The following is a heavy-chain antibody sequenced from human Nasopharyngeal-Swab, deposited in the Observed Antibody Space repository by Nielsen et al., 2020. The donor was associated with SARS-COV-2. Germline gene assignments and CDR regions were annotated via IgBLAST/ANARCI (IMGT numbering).Heavy chain of an antibody. V-gene: IGHV3-74*01. J-gene: IGHJ5*02. CDR1: GFTFSSYS. Sequence: GGSLRLSCAASGFTFSSYSMHWVRQVPGKGLLWVAHIDSDGSSTTYADSVKGRFTISRDNAKSTLYLQMNSLRAEDTAVYYCARQRGGIVILTLDPWGQGTLVTVSS. D-gene: IGHD3/OR15-3a*01. CDR3: ARQRGGIVILTLDP. CDR2: IDSDGSST.